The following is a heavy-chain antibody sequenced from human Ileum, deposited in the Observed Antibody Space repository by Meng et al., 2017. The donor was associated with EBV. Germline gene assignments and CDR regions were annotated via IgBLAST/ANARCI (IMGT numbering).Heavy chain of an antibody. Sequence: VQLKPWGAGLLKPSGSLSLTFAVNGGSLSGAYWNWIRQPPGKGLEWIGEIIHGGSPSYNPSLKSRVTISIDTSKNQLSLMLSSVTAADTAVYYCARRPTGIDYWGQGTLVTVSS. CDR2: IIHGGSP. CDR1: GGSLSGAY. CDR3: ARRPTGIDY. J-gene: IGHJ4*02. V-gene: IGHV4-34*12. D-gene: IGHD2-8*02.